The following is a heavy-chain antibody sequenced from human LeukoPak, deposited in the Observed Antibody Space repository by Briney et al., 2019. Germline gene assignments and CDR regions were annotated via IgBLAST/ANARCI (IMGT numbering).Heavy chain of an antibody. CDR1: GGSFSGYY. CDR3: ASMPDTAMAAGAFDI. D-gene: IGHD5-18*01. CDR2: IYHSGST. V-gene: IGHV4-34*01. Sequence: SETLSLTCAVYGGSFSGYYWSWIRQPPGKGLEWIGEIYHSGSTNYNPSLKSRVTISVDKSKNQFSLKLSSVTAADTAVYYCASMPDTAMAAGAFDIWGQGTMVTVSS. J-gene: IGHJ3*02.